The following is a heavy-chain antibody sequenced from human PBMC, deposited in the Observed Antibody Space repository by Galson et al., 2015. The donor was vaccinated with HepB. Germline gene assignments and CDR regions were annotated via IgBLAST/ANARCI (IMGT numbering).Heavy chain of an antibody. V-gene: IGHV3-23*01. CDR2: ISGSGGST. CDR1: GFTFSSYA. J-gene: IGHJ6*02. CDR3: AKSHAGIAAAGTFDYYYYGMDV. Sequence: SLRLSCAASGFTFSSYAMSWVRQAPGKGLEWVSAISGSGGSTYYADSVKGRFTISRDNSKNTLYLQMNSLRAEDTAVYYCAKSHAGIAAAGTFDYYYYGMDVWGQGTTVTVSS. D-gene: IGHD6-13*01.